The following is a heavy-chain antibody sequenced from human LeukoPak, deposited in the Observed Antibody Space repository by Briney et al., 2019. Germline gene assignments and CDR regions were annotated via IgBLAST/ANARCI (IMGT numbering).Heavy chain of an antibody. V-gene: IGHV1-18*01. CDR2: INAHNGHT. J-gene: IGHJ4*02. D-gene: IGHD5-12*01. CDR3: ARGSGYLDIVAPRDY. Sequence: GASVKVSCKASGYIFSNYAITWVRQAPGQGLEWLGWINAHNGHTNYGQKIQGRVTMTTDTSTTTSYMELGSLTSDDTAVYYCARGSGYLDIVAPRDYWGQGTLVTVSS. CDR1: GYIFSNYA.